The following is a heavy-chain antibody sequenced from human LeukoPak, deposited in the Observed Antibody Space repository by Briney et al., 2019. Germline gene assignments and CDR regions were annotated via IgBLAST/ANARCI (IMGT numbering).Heavy chain of an antibody. D-gene: IGHD5-12*01. CDR3: VKEGYPADDY. CDR2: ISSSGGAT. J-gene: IGHJ4*02. Sequence: PGGSLRLSCAGSGFTFSNYAMTWVRQAPGKGLEWVSGISSSGGATYYADSVKGRFTISRDNSKNTLYLQIHSLRAEDTAVYYCVKEGYPADDYWGQGTLVTVSS. V-gene: IGHV3-23*01. CDR1: GFTFSNYA.